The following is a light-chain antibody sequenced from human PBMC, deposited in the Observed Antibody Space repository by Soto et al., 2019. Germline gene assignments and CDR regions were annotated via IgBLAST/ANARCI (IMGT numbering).Light chain of an antibody. Sequence: EIVLTQSPGTLSLSPGERATLSCMASQTLTTRFLAWYQQKPGQAPSLLIYGASSRATGIPDRFSGSGSGTEYTLTISRLEPEDFAVYSCQQYADLPYTFGQGTTLEIK. J-gene: IGKJ2*01. CDR1: QTLTTRF. CDR2: GAS. CDR3: QQYADLPYT. V-gene: IGKV3-20*01.